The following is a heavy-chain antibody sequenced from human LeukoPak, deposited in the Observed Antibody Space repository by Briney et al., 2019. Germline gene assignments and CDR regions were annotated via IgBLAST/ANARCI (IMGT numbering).Heavy chain of an antibody. J-gene: IGHJ5*02. V-gene: IGHV1-69*01. D-gene: IGHD3-10*01. CDR2: IIPLFGTA. CDR1: GGTFSRYA. Sequence: SVKVSCKASGGTFSRYAISWVREAPGQGLEWMGGIIPLFGTANYAQKFQGRVTITADESTSTAYMELSSLRSEDTAVYYCARFSGLPFGGFDPWGQGTLVTVSP. CDR3: ARFSGLPFGGFDP.